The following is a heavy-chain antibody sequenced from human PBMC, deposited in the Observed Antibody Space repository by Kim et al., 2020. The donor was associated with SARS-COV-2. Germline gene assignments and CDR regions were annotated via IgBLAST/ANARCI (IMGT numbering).Heavy chain of an antibody. J-gene: IGHJ4*01. CDR3: AKGRTGDTTGLHPGSY. Sequence: GGSLRLSCAASGFTFSNYAMSWVRQVPGKGLEWVSTISGSGAKTYHVDSVRGRFSASRDNSKNTLFLQMNSLSTEDTAIYYCAKGRTGDTTGLHPGSYWG. D-gene: IGHD1-1*01. CDR1: GFTFSNYA. V-gene: IGHV3-23*01. CDR2: ISGSGAKT.